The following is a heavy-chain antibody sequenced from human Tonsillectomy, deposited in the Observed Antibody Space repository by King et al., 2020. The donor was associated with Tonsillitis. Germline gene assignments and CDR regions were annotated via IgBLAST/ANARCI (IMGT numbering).Heavy chain of an antibody. V-gene: IGHV4-38-2*01. D-gene: IGHD3-22*01. Sequence: VQLQESGPGLVKSSETLSLTCAVSGYSISSGYYWAWIRQPPGKGLEWIGCIFHSGSTYYNPSLKSRVTISVDTSKNRFSLKLSSVTAADTAVYYCARVLYDSSGYYYWYFDLWGRGTLVTVSS. CDR2: IFHSGST. J-gene: IGHJ2*01. CDR3: ARVLYDSSGYYYWYFDL. CDR1: GYSISSGYY.